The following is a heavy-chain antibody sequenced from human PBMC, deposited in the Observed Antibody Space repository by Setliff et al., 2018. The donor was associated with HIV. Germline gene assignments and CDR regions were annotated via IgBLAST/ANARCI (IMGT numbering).Heavy chain of an antibody. V-gene: IGHV4-39*01. CDR3: ARHIVVVVAATRFDY. CDR1: GGSISSSSYY. D-gene: IGHD2-15*01. CDR2: IYYSGST. Sequence: PSETLSLTCTVSGGSISSSSYYWGWIRQPPGKGLEWIGSIYYSGSTYYNPSLKSRVTISVDTSKNQFSLKLSSVTAADTAVYYCARHIVVVVAATRFDYWGQGTLVTVSS. J-gene: IGHJ4*02.